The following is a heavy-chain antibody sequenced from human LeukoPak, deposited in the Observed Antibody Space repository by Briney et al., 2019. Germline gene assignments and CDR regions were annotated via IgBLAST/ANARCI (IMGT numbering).Heavy chain of an antibody. CDR3: ARSALGYDGAFDI. J-gene: IGHJ3*02. CDR2: IDWDDDK. Sequence: SGPALVKPTQTLTLTCTFSGFSLSTSGMRASWIRQPPGKALEWLARIDWDDDKFYSTSLKIRLTISKDTSKNQVVLTMTNMDPVDTATYYCARSALGYDGAFDIWGQGTMVTVSS. CDR1: GFSLSTSGMR. D-gene: IGHD7-27*01. V-gene: IGHV2-70*04.